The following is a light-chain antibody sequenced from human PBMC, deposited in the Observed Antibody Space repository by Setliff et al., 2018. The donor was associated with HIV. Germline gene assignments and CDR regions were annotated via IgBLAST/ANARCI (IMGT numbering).Light chain of an antibody. CDR1: SSXVGLYNF. CDR2: DVT. J-gene: IGLJ1*01. Sequence: QSALAQPASVSGSPGQSITISCTGTSSXVGLYNFVSWYQQHPGKVPKLIIYDVTNRPSGISHRFSGAKSGNTASLTISGLQADDEAAYYCSSFRTSRKFVFGTGTKV. CDR3: SSFRTSRKFV. V-gene: IGLV2-14*01.